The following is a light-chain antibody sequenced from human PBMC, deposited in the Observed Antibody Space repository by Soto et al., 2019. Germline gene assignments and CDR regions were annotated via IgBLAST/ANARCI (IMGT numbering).Light chain of an antibody. CDR1: QSVSRGY. J-gene: IGKJ5*01. CDR3: QQHGGPPLT. V-gene: IGKV3-20*01. Sequence: EIVLTQSPGTLSLSPGERATLSCRASQSVSRGYLAWYQQKPGQAPRLLIRDTSTRAAGIPARFSGSGSETDFTLTISRVEPEDFEVYYCQQHGGPPLTFGQGTPLEIK. CDR2: DTS.